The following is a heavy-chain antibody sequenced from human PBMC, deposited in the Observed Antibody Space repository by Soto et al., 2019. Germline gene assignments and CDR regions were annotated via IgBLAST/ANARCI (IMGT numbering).Heavy chain of an antibody. V-gene: IGHV3-30*03. CDR1: GFTFSSYG. Sequence: GGSLRLSCAASGFTFSSYGMHWVRQAPGKGLEWVAVISYDGSNKYYADSVKGRFTISRDNSKNTLYLQMNSLRAEDTAVYYCARGTVAPLITYYYYYYGMDVWGQGTTVTVSS. CDR3: ARGTVAPLITYYYYYYGMDV. D-gene: IGHD6-19*01. CDR2: ISYDGSNK. J-gene: IGHJ6*02.